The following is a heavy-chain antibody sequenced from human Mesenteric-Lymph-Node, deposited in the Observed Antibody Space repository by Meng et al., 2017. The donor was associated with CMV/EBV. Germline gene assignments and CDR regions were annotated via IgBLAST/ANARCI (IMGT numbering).Heavy chain of an antibody. CDR3: AKDEGGEGAFDI. V-gene: IGHV3-30*02. CDR2: IRYDGSNK. CDR1: GFTVSTNY. Sequence: GESLKISCAASGFTVSTNYISWVRQAPGKGLEWVAFIRYDGSNKYYADSVKGRFTISRDNSKNTLYLQMDSLRAEDTAVYYCAKDEGGEGAFDIWGQGTMVTVSS. D-gene: IGHD3-16*01. J-gene: IGHJ3*02.